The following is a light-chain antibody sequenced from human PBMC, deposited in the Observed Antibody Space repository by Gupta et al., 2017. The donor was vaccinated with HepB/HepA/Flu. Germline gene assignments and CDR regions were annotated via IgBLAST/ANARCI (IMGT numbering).Light chain of an antibody. CDR3: QSYDSSLSGVV. J-gene: IGLJ2*01. V-gene: IGLV1-40*01. Sequence: QSVLTQPPSVSGAPGQRVTISCTGSSPNIGAGYDVHWYQQRPGTAPKLLIYGNSNRPSGVPDRFSGSKSGTSASLAITGLQAEDEADYYCQSYDSSLSGVVFGGGTKLTVL. CDR1: SPNIGAGYD. CDR2: GNS.